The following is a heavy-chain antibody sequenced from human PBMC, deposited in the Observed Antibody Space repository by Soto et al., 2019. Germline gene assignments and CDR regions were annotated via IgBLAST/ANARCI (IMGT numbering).Heavy chain of an antibody. D-gene: IGHD3-3*01. CDR2: ISYDGSNK. V-gene: IGHV3-30*03. CDR1: GFTFSSYG. Sequence: QVQLVESGGGVVQPGRSLRLSCAASGFTFSSYGMYWVRQAPGKGLEWVAVISYDGSNKYYADSVKGRFTISRDNSKNTLYLQMNSLRAEDTAVYYCARSKRFLEWLLYDYWGQGTLVTVSS. J-gene: IGHJ4*02. CDR3: ARSKRFLEWLLYDY.